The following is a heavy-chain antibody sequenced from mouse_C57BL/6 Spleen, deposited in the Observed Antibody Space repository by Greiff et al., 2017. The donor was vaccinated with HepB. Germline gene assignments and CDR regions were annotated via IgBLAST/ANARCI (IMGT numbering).Heavy chain of an antibody. J-gene: IGHJ4*01. CDR2: ISYSGST. CDR1: GYSITSDY. V-gene: IGHV3-8*01. CDR3: AISYYGAGSSYEDAMDY. D-gene: IGHD1-1*01. Sequence: ESGPGLAKPSQTLSLTCSVTGYSITSDYWNWIRKFPGNNLEYMGYISYSGSTYYNPSINSRISITRDTSTKQYYLQLNSVTTEDTATYYCAISYYGAGSSYEDAMDYWGKGTSVTVSS.